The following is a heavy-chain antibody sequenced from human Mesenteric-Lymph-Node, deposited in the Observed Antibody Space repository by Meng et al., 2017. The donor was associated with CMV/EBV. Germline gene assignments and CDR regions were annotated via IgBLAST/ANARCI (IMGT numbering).Heavy chain of an antibody. V-gene: IGHV1-69*02. Sequence: SVKVSCKASGGTFSSYTISWVRQAPGQGLEWMGRIIPILGIANYAQKFQGRVTITADKSTSTAYMELSSLRSEDTAVYYCARPLPAAVNNDAFDIWGQGTMVTVSS. CDR3: ARPLPAAVNNDAFDI. D-gene: IGHD2-2*01. CDR2: IIPILGIA. J-gene: IGHJ3*02. CDR1: GGTFSSYT.